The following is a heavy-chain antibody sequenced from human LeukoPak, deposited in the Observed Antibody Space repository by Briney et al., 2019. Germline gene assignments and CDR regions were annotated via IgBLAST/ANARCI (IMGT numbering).Heavy chain of an antibody. J-gene: IGHJ5*02. CDR3: ARDLIAVTGTGFWFDP. CDR2: ISSSGSTI. V-gene: IGHV3-48*03. CDR1: GFTFSSYE. Sequence: AGGSLRLSCAASGFTFSSYEMNWVRQAPGKGLEWVSYISSSGSTIYYADSVKGRFTISRDNSKNMLYLQMNSLRAEDAAVYYCARDLIAVTGTGFWFDPRGQGTLVTVSS. D-gene: IGHD6-19*01.